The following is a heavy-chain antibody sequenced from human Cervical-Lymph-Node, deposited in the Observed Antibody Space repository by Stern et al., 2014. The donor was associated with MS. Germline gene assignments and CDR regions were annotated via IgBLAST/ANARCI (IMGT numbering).Heavy chain of an antibody. V-gene: IGHV1-8*01. CDR2: MNPNSGNT. D-gene: IGHD6-13*01. Sequence: VQLVESGAEVKKPGASVKGSCKASGYTFTSYDINWVRQATGQGLEWMGWMNPNSGNTGYAQKFQGRVTMTRNTSISTAYMELSSLRSEDTAVYYCARGHGSSSWYRRSPHWFDPWGQGTLVTVSS. CDR1: GYTFTSYD. J-gene: IGHJ5*02. CDR3: ARGHGSSSWYRRSPHWFDP.